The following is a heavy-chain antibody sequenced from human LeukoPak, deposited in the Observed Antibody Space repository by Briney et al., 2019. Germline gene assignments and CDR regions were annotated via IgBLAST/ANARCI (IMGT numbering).Heavy chain of an antibody. D-gene: IGHD4-17*01. CDR2: IDWDDDK. CDR1: GFSLSTRGMC. V-gene: IGHV2-70*11. CDR3: ARMTTFYYGMDV. J-gene: IGHJ6*02. Sequence: ESGPALLKPTPTLTLTCTFSGFSLSTRGMCVSWIRQPPGKALEWLARIDWDDDKYYSTSLKTRLTISKDTSKNQVVLTMTNMDPVDTATYYCARMTTFYYGMDVWGQGTTVTVSS.